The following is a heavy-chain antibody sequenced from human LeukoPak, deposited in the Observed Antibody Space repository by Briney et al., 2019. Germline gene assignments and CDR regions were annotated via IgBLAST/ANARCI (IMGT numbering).Heavy chain of an antibody. J-gene: IGHJ6*03. V-gene: IGHV5-51*01. CDR1: GYSFTSYW. D-gene: IGHD3-22*01. CDR2: IYPGDSDT. CDR3: ARHLGGRVVVAAGSYYYYYMDV. Sequence: GESLQISCKGSGYSFTSYWIGWVRQLPGKGLEWMGIIYPGDSDTRYSPSFQGQVTISADKSISTAYLQWSSLKASDTAMYYCARHLGGRVVVAAGSYYYYYMDVWGKGTTVTVSS.